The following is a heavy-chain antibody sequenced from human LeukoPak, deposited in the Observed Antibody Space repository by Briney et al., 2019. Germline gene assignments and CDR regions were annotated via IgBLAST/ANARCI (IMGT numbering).Heavy chain of an antibody. CDR2: INHSGST. D-gene: IGHD2-21*02. V-gene: IGHV4-34*01. CDR1: GGSFSGYY. J-gene: IGHJ3*02. CDR3: AGSCGDCSTADAFGI. Sequence: SETLSLTCAVYGGSFSGYYWSWIRQPPGKGLEWIGEINHSGSTNYNPSLKSRVTISVDTSKNQFSLKLSSVTAADTAVYYCAGSCGDCSTADAFGIWGQGTMVTVSS.